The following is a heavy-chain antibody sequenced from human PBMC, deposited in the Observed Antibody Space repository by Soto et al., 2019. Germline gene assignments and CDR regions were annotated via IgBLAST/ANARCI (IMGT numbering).Heavy chain of an antibody. CDR1: GGSISSYY. J-gene: IGHJ6*02. V-gene: IGHV4-59*08. Sequence: SETLSLTCTVSGGSISSYYWSWIRQPPGKGLEWIGYIYYSGSTNYNPSLKSRVTISVDTSKNQFSLKLSSVTAADTAVYYCARAGDGSGDPYYYYYGMDVWGQGTTVTVSS. CDR3: ARAGDGSGDPYYYYYGMDV. CDR2: IYYSGST. D-gene: IGHD3-10*01.